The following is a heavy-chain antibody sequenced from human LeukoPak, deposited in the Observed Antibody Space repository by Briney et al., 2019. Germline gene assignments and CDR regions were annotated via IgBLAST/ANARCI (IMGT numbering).Heavy chain of an antibody. CDR2: IYYSGST. CDR1: GGSISSGDYY. Sequence: SETLSLTCTVSGGSISSGDYYWSWIRQPPGKGLEWIGYIYYSGSTYYNPSLKSRVTISVDTSKNQFSLKLSSVTAADTAVYYCARVGIAAAASFDYWGQGTLVTVSS. CDR3: ARVGIAAAASFDY. J-gene: IGHJ4*02. V-gene: IGHV4-30-4*01. D-gene: IGHD6-13*01.